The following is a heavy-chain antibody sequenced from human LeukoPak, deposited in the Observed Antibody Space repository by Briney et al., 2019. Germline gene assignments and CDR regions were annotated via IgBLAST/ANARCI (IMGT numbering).Heavy chain of an antibody. J-gene: IGHJ4*02. D-gene: IGHD2-21*02. CDR3: ARDYCGGDCFPDY. CDR1: GYTFTGYY. V-gene: IGHV1-2*06. Sequence: ASVNVSCKASGYTFTGYYVHWVRQAPGQGLEWMGRINPNSGDTNYAQKFQGRVTMTMDTSISTAYMELSRLRSDDTAVYYCARDYCGGDCFPDYWGQGTLVTVSS. CDR2: INPNSGDT.